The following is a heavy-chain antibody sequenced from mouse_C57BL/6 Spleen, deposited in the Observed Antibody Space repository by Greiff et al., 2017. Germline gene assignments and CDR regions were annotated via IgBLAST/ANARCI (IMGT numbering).Heavy chain of an antibody. CDR3: AGGLRRGGFDY. J-gene: IGHJ2*01. V-gene: IGHV8-12*01. CDR2: IYWDDDK. D-gene: IGHD2-2*01. CDR1: GFSLSTSGMG. Sequence: QVQLKESGPGILQSSQTLSLTCSFSGFSLSTSGMGVSWIRQPSGKGLEWLAHIYWDDDKRYNPSLKSRLTISKDTSRNQVFLKITSVDTADTATYYCAGGLRRGGFDYWGQGTTLTVSS.